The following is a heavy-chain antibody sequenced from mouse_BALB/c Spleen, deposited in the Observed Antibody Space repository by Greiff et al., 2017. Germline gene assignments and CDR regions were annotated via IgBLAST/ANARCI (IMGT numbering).Heavy chain of an antibody. CDR1: GFSLTSYG. CDR2: IWAGGST. Sequence: VKLVESGPGLVAPSQSLSITCTVSGFSLTSYGVHWVRQPPGKGLEWLGVIWAGGSTNYNSALMSRLSISKDNSKSQVFLKMNSLQTDDTAMYYCARDGPHYYGSSADAMDYWGQGTSVTVSS. CDR3: ARDGPHYYGSSADAMDY. D-gene: IGHD1-1*01. J-gene: IGHJ4*01. V-gene: IGHV2-9*02.